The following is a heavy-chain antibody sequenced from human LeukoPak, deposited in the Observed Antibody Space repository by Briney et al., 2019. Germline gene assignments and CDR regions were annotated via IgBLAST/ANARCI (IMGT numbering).Heavy chain of an antibody. J-gene: IGHJ5*02. Sequence: SETLSLTCAVYGGSFRGYYWSWIRQPPGKGLDWIGEINHSGSTNYNPSLESRVTISVDTSKNQFSLKMSSVTAADTAVYYCARGHQTARFDPWGQRTLVTVSS. CDR3: ARGHQTARFDP. V-gene: IGHV4-34*01. D-gene: IGHD2-21*02. CDR1: GGSFRGYY. CDR2: INHSGST.